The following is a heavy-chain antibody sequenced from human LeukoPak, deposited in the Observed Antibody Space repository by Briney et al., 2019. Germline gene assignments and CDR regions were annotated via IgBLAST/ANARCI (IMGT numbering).Heavy chain of an antibody. CDR3: ARAGQLLSSWFDP. CDR2: ISGSGGST. J-gene: IGHJ5*02. Sequence: PGGSLRLSCAASGFTFSSYAMSWVRQAPGKGLEWVSAISGSGGSTYYADSVKGRFTISRDNAKNSLYLQMNSLRAEDTAVYYCARAGQLLSSWFDPWGQGTLVTVSS. CDR1: GFTFSSYA. D-gene: IGHD2-2*01. V-gene: IGHV3-23*01.